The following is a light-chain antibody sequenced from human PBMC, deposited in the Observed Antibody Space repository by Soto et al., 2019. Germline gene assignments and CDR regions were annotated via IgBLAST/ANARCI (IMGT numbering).Light chain of an antibody. CDR3: QQYGSSPPT. CDR1: QSVSSSY. Sequence: EIVLTQSPATLSLSPGERATLSCGASQSVSSSYLAWYQQKPGLAPRLLMYDASSRATGIPDRFSGSGSGTDFTLTISRLEPEDFAVYYCQQYGSSPPTFGQGTKVEIK. CDR2: DAS. V-gene: IGKV3D-20*01. J-gene: IGKJ1*01.